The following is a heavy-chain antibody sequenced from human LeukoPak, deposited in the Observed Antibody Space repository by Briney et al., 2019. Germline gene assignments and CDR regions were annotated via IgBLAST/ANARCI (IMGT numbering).Heavy chain of an antibody. Sequence: GASVKVSCKASGYTFTSYGISWVRQAPGQGLEWMGWISAYSGNTNYAQKLQGRVTMTTDTSTSTAYMELRSLRSDDTAVYYCARDRAGGGATPFDYWGQGTLVTVSS. CDR2: ISAYSGNT. V-gene: IGHV1-18*01. D-gene: IGHD1-26*01. CDR1: GYTFTSYG. CDR3: ARDRAGGGATPFDY. J-gene: IGHJ4*02.